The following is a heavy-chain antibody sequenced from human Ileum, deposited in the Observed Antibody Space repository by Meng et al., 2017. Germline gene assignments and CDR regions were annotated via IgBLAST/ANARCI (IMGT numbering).Heavy chain of an antibody. CDR1: NGSLTNVNNY. Sequence: QVQLQESGPGLVKPSQTLSLTCSVSNGSLTNVNNYWNWIRQAPGQALEHIGYIYYDGSSYATPSLKSRVTMSIDTSTNQFSLRLDSVTAADTAIYYCARHIDLSHLGVFSGGSLEMYFALWGHGTLVTVSS. J-gene: IGHJ2*01. D-gene: IGHD1-26*01. CDR2: IYYDGSS. CDR3: ARHIDLSHLGVFSGGSLEMYFAL. V-gene: IGHV4-30-4*01.